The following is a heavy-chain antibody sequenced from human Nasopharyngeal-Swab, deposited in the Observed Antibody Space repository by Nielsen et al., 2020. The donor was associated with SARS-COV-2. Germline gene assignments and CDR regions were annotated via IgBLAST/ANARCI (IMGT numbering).Heavy chain of an antibody. Sequence: VRQAPGKGLEWIGEIYHSGSTNYNPSLKSRVTISVDKPKNQFSLKLSSVTAADTAVYYCARRPGGIAAAGDAFDIWGQGTMVTVSS. J-gene: IGHJ3*02. CDR3: ARRPGGIAAAGDAFDI. D-gene: IGHD6-13*01. V-gene: IGHV4-4*02. CDR2: IYHSGST.